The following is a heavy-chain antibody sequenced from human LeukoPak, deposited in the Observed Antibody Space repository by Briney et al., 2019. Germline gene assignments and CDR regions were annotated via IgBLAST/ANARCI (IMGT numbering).Heavy chain of an antibody. CDR1: GFTFGDYA. J-gene: IGHJ6*03. V-gene: IGHV3-49*04. D-gene: IGHD6-19*01. CDR2: IRSKAYGGTT. Sequence: PGGSLRLSCTASGFTFGDYAMSWVRQAPGKGLEWVGFIRSKAYGGTTDYAAPVKGRFTISRDDSKNTLYLQMNSLKTGDTAVYYCTTDPAGIAVAGTSDYYYYYMDVWGKGTTVTISS. CDR3: TTDPAGIAVAGTSDYYYYYMDV.